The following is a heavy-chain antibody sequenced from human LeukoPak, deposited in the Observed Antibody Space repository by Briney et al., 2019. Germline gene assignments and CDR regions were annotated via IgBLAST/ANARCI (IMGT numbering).Heavy chain of an antibody. CDR1: GVSISSNY. CDR2: IYTRGST. D-gene: IGHD1-14*01. Sequence: SETLSLTCTVSGVSISSNYWNWIRQPPGKGPEWIGYIYTRGSTNYNLSLKSRVTISVDTSKNQFSLKLSSVTAADTAVYYCASGPGDFQHWGRGTLVTVSS. J-gene: IGHJ1*01. V-gene: IGHV4-4*09. CDR3: ASGPGDFQH.